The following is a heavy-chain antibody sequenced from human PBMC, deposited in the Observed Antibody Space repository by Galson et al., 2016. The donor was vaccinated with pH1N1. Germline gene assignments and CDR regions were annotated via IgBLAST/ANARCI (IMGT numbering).Heavy chain of an antibody. CDR1: GFTFSSYW. Sequence: SLRLSCAASGFTFSSYWMHWVRQAPGKGLVWVSRINSDGSSTSCADSVKGRFTISRDNAKNTLYLQMHSLRAEDTAVYYCARNFGLSGSGRHFDFWGQGTRVTVSS. CDR3: ARNFGLSGSGRHFDF. CDR2: INSDGSST. D-gene: IGHD3-16*01. V-gene: IGHV3-74*01. J-gene: IGHJ4*02.